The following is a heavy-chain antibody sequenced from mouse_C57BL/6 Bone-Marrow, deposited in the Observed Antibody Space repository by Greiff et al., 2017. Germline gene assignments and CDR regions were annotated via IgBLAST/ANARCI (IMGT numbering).Heavy chain of an antibody. D-gene: IGHD1-1*01. V-gene: IGHV5-17*01. CDR3: ARRDYYYGSSYGYFDV. CDR2: ISSGSSTI. J-gene: IGHJ1*03. Sequence: DVMLVESGGGLVKPGGSLKLSCAASGFTFSDYGMHWVRQAPEKGLEWVAYISSGSSTIYYADTVTGRFTISRDNAKNTLFLEMTSLRSEDTAMYYCARRDYYYGSSYGYFDVWGTGTTVTVSS. CDR1: GFTFSDYG.